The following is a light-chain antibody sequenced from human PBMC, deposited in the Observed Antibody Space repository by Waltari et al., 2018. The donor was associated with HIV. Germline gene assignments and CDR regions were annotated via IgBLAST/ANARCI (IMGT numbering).Light chain of an antibody. CDR1: QSVSSN. CDR3: QQYNNWPPLT. V-gene: IGKV3-15*01. Sequence: EIVMTQSPATLSVSPGERATLSCRASQSVSSNLAWYQQKAGQAPRLLIYGASTRATGIPARFSGSGSGTEFTLTISSLQSEDFAVYCCQQYNNWPPLTFGGGTKVEIK. CDR2: GAS. J-gene: IGKJ4*01.